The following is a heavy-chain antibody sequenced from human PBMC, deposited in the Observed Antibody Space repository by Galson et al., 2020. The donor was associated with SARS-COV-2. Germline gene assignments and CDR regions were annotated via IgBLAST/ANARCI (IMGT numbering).Heavy chain of an antibody. CDR1: GFSLSTSGMC. V-gene: IGHV2-70*11. CDR3: ARITVAGPTIDY. D-gene: IGHD6-19*01. J-gene: IGHJ4*02. CDR2: IDWDDDK. Sequence: SGHTLVKPTQTLTLTCTFSGFSLSTSGMCVSWIRQPPGKALEWLARIDWDDDKYYSTSLKTRLTISKDTSKNQVVLTMTNMDPVDTAKYYCARITVAGPTIDYWGQGTLVTVSS.